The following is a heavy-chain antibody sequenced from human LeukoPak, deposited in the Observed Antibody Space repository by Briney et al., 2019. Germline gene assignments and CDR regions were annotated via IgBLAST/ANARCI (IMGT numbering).Heavy chain of an antibody. Sequence: GGSLRLSCAASGFTVSYAWMHWVRQAPGGGLEWVGRIKSKFDGETTDYAAPVKGRFIISRDESESALYLQMSSLRTDDTGVYYCVARQAWGQNTVVTVSS. CDR3: VARQA. V-gene: IGHV3-15*01. CDR1: GFTVSYAW. J-gene: IGHJ1*01. CDR2: IKSKFDGETT.